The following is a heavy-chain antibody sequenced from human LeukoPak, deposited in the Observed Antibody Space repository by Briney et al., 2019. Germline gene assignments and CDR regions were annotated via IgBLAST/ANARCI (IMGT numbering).Heavy chain of an antibody. J-gene: IGHJ4*02. CDR1: GGSISSGGYY. Sequence: PSETLSHTCTVSGGSISSGGYYWSWIRQHPGKGLEWIGYIYYSGSTYYNPSLKSRVTISVDTSKNQFSLKLSSVTAADTAVYYCARKNYYDSSGYLDYWGQGTLVTVSS. V-gene: IGHV4-31*03. CDR3: ARKNYYDSSGYLDY. D-gene: IGHD3-22*01. CDR2: IYYSGST.